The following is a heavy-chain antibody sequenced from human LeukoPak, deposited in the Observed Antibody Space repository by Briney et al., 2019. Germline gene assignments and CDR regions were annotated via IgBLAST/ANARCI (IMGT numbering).Heavy chain of an antibody. J-gene: IGHJ4*02. Sequence: SETLSLTCTVSGGSISSTSYYWGWIRQPPGKGLEWIGYIYYSGSTNYNPSLKSRVTISVDTSKNQFSLKLSSVTAADTAVYYCARLAVTSIAVAVFDYWGQGTLVTVSS. CDR2: IYYSGST. CDR3: ARLAVTSIAVAVFDY. V-gene: IGHV4-61*05. D-gene: IGHD6-19*01. CDR1: GGSISSTSYY.